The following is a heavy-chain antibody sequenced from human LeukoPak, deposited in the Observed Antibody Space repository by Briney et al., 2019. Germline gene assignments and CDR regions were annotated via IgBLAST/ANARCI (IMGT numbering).Heavy chain of an antibody. CDR3: VKPSRGPYYWFDL. Sequence: ASVGVSCKASGYTFIGYYMHWVRQAPGQALEWMGWINPNGGAINYAQKFQGRVTLTRDTSRNTAYMEVNRLTSDDTAVYYCVKPSRGPYYWFDLWGQGTLVTVS. V-gene: IGHV1-2*02. D-gene: IGHD1-1*01. CDR2: INPNGGAI. CDR1: GYTFIGYY. J-gene: IGHJ5*02.